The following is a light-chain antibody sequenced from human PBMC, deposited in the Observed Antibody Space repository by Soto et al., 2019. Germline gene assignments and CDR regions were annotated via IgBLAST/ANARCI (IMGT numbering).Light chain of an antibody. Sequence: ETVMTQSPVARSVSPGQKTTLSCRASQTVGSSLAWYQQKPGQAPRLLIYDASTRATGIPARFSGSGSGTEFTLTISSLQSEDSAIYYCHQYKNWPPYTFGQGTKLEIK. V-gene: IGKV3-15*01. CDR2: DAS. CDR1: QTVGSS. CDR3: HQYKNWPPYT. J-gene: IGKJ2*01.